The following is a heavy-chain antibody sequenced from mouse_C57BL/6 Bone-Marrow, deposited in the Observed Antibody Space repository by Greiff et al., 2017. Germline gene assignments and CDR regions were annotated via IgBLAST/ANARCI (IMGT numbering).Heavy chain of an antibody. CDR1: GFSLTSYG. J-gene: IGHJ4*01. CDR3: ARHKGRNYGSSFYAMDY. D-gene: IGHD1-1*01. CDR2: IWSDGST. Sequence: VQLQESGPGLVAPSQSLSITCTVSGFSLTSYGVHWVRQPPGKGLEWLVVIWSDGSTTYNSALKSRLSISKDNSKSPVFLKMNSLQTDDTAMYFCARHKGRNYGSSFYAMDYWGQGTSVTVSS. V-gene: IGHV2-6-1*01.